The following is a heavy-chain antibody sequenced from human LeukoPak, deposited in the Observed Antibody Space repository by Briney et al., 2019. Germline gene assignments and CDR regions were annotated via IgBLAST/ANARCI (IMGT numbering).Heavy chain of an antibody. CDR3: ASGGEWELNAFDI. CDR1: GGSISSYY. Sequence: SETLSLTCTVSGGSISSYYWSWIRQPPGKGLEWTGYIYYSGSTNYNPSLKSRVTISVDTSKNQFSLKLSSVTAADTAVYYCASGGEWELNAFDIWGQGTMVTVSS. J-gene: IGHJ3*02. CDR2: IYYSGST. V-gene: IGHV4-59*08. D-gene: IGHD1-26*01.